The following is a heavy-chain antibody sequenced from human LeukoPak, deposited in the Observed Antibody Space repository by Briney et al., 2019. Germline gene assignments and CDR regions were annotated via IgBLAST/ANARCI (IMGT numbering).Heavy chain of an antibody. CDR3: ARDPRGYGMDV. V-gene: IGHV4-31*03. J-gene: IGHJ6*02. CDR1: GDSISSGVYY. Sequence: SETLSLTCTASGDSISSGVYYWSWIRQDPGKGLEWIGYIYYSGITYYNPSLKSRVTISLDTSRNQFSLRLNSVTAADTAVYYCARDPRGYGMDVWGQGTTVTVSS. D-gene: IGHD2-15*01. CDR2: IYYSGIT.